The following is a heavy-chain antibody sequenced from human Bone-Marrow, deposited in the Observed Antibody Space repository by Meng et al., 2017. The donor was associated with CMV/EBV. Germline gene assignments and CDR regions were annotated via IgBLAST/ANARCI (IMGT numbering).Heavy chain of an antibody. J-gene: IGHJ4*02. CDR2: IGTAGDT. CDR1: GFTFSSYD. V-gene: IGHV3-13*01. D-gene: IGHD3-22*01. Sequence: GGSLRLSCAASGFTFSSYDMHWVRQATGKGLEWVSAIGTAGDTYYPGSVKGRFTISRENAKNSLYLQMNSLRAGDTAVYYCARDRGGYYDSSGYYYTYFDYWGQGPLVTVSS. CDR3: ARDRGGYYDSSGYYYTYFDY.